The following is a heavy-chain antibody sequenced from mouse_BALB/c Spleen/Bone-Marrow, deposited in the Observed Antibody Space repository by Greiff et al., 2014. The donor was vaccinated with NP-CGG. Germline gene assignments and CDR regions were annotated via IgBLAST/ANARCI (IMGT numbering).Heavy chain of an antibody. CDR1: GYTFTSYY. V-gene: IGHV1S56*01. Sequence: QVQLQQSGPELVKPGASVRISCKASGYTFTSYYIHWVKQRPGQGLEWIGWIYPGNVNTKYNEKFKGKATLTADKSSSTAYMQLSSLTSEDSAVYFCARDTMDCWGQGTSVTVSS. CDR2: IYPGNVNT. J-gene: IGHJ4*01. CDR3: ARDTMDC.